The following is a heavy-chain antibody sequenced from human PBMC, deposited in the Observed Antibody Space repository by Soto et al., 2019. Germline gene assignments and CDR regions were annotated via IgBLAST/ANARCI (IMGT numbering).Heavy chain of an antibody. Sequence: PGESLKISCKGSGYSFTSYWIAWVRQMPGKGLEWMGIIFPHDSDIRYSPSFQGHVTISADKSISTAYLQWSSLKASDTAMYYCARGAGVVPAAPIEGNFDYWGQGTLVTVSS. V-gene: IGHV5-51*01. CDR1: GYSFTSYW. J-gene: IGHJ4*02. CDR2: IFPHDSDI. CDR3: ARGAGVVPAAPIEGNFDY. D-gene: IGHD2-2*01.